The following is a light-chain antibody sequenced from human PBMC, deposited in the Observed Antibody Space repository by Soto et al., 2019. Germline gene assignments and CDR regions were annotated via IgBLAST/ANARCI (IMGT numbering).Light chain of an antibody. CDR3: QQYDNIPPYT. CDR2: DAS. J-gene: IGKJ2*01. CDR1: QDISNY. V-gene: IGKV1-33*01. Sequence: DIQMTQSPSSLSASVGDRVTITCQASQDISNYLNWYQQKPGKAPKLLIYDASNLKTGVPSRFSGTGSGTDFTFTINSLQPEDIATNYCQQYDNIPPYTFGQGTKLEIK.